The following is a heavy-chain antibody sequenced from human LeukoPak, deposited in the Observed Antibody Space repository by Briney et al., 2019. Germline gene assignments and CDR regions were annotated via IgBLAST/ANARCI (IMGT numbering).Heavy chain of an antibody. Sequence: ASVKVSCKASGYTFTSYGISWVRQAPGQGLEWMGWISTYNGNTNYVQKLQGRITMTRDTATSTAYMELSRLRSDDTAVYYCARRVGGYDSRGVDWFDPWGQGTLVTVSS. CDR2: ISTYNGNT. J-gene: IGHJ5*02. CDR1: GYTFTSYG. V-gene: IGHV1-18*01. D-gene: IGHD5-12*01. CDR3: ARRVGGYDSRGVDWFDP.